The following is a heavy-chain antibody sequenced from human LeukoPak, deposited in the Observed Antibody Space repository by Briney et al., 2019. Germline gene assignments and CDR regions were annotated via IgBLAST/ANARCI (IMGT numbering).Heavy chain of an antibody. D-gene: IGHD3-10*01. CDR3: AGGATYYYGSGSYYGGDY. J-gene: IGHJ4*02. CDR2: IIPIFGTA. CDR1: GGTFISYA. Sequence: ASVKVSCKASGGTFISYAISWVRQAPGQGLEWMGGIIPIFGTANYAQKFQGRVTITADESTSTAYMELSSLRSEDTAVYYCAGGATYYYGSGSYYGGDYWGQGTLVTVSS. V-gene: IGHV1-69*13.